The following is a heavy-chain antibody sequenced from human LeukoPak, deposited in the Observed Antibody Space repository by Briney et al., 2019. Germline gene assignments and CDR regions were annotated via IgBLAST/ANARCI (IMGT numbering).Heavy chain of an antibody. CDR2: IYYSGST. V-gene: IGHV4-59*01. CDR3: ARVVEMATITPYFDY. CDR1: GGSISSYY. J-gene: IGHJ4*02. D-gene: IGHD5-24*01. Sequence: PSETLSLTCTVSGGSISSYYWSWIRQPPGKGLEWIGYIYYSGSTNYNPSLKSRVTISVDTSKNQFSLKLSSVTAADTAVYYCARVVEMATITPYFDYWGQGTLVTVSS.